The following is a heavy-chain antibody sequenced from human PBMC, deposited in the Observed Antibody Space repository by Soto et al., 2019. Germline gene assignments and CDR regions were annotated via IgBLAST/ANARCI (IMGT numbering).Heavy chain of an antibody. CDR3: AKSHLVVITLDWFDP. CDR1: GFTFSSYG. J-gene: IGHJ5*02. D-gene: IGHD3-22*01. Sequence: QVQLVESGGGVVQPGRSLRLSCAASGFTFSSYGMHWVRQAPGKGLEWVAVISYDGSNKYYADSVKGRFTISRDNSKNTLYLQMNSLRAEDTAVYYCAKSHLVVITLDWFDPWGQGTLVTVSS. CDR2: ISYDGSNK. V-gene: IGHV3-30*18.